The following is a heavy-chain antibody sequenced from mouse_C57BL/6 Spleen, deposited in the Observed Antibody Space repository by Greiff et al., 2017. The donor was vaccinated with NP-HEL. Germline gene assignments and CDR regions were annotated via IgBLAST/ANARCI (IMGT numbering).Heavy chain of an antibody. Sequence: VQLQQSGAELVRPGTSVKVSCKASGYAFTNYLIEWVKQRPGLGLEWIGVINPGSGGTNYNEKFKGKATLTADKSSSTAYMQLSSLTSEDSAVYFCARVYGSSYGAMDYWGQGTSVTVSS. D-gene: IGHD1-1*01. CDR2: INPGSGGT. J-gene: IGHJ4*01. CDR3: ARVYGSSYGAMDY. V-gene: IGHV1-54*01. CDR1: GYAFTNYL.